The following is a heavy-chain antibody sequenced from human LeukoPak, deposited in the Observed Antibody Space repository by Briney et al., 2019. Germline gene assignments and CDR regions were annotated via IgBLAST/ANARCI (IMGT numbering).Heavy chain of an antibody. Sequence: GGSLRLSCAASGFTFSSYSMNWVRQAPGKGLEWVSSISSSSSYICYADSVKGRFTISRDNAKNSLYLQMNSLRAEDTAVYYCARSAWGYDAFDIWGQGTMVTVSS. V-gene: IGHV3-21*01. CDR3: ARSAWGYDAFDI. CDR2: ISSSSSYI. CDR1: GFTFSSYS. D-gene: IGHD7-27*01. J-gene: IGHJ3*02.